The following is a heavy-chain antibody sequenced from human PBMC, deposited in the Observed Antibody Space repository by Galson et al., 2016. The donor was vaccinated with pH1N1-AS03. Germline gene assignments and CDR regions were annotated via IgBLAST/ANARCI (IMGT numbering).Heavy chain of an antibody. D-gene: IGHD2-15*01. V-gene: IGHV1-8*03. CDR2: MNPDSGIT. CDR1: GYTYTTYD. Sequence: SVKVSCKASGYTYTTYDNNWVRQAPGQGLEWMGWMNPDSGITGYAPSFQGRVTITRDTSISTAYMELSSLRSEDTAVYYCARGVVDCSGPACSGTLRFDPWGQGTLVTVSS. CDR3: ARGVVDCSGPACSGTLRFDP. J-gene: IGHJ5*02.